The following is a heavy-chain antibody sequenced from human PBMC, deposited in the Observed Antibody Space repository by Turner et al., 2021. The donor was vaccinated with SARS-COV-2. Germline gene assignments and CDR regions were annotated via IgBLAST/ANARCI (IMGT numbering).Heavy chain of an antibody. CDR1: GGSICSSSYY. J-gene: IGHJ6*02. D-gene: IGHD5-18*01. CDR2: TYYSGTT. V-gene: IGHV4-39*01. Sequence: QLQLQESGPGLATASETLSLTCTVSGGSICSSSYYWGWFRQPPGKGLELIGSTYYSGTTSYNPSLKSRVTISLETSKNQFTQMLSSVTAADTAVYYCARLMDTAMDYYGMDVWGQGTTVTVSS. CDR3: ARLMDTAMDYYGMDV.